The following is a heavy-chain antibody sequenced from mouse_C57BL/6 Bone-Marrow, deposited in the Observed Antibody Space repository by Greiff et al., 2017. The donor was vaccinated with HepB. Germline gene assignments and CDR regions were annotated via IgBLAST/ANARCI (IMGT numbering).Heavy chain of an antibody. CDR3: TRSPFYFDY. CDR1: GFNIKDDY. V-gene: IGHV14-4*01. CDR2: IDPENGDT. J-gene: IGHJ2*01. Sequence: VQLQQSGAELVRPGASVKLSCTASGFNIKDDYMHWVKQRPEQGLEWIGWIDPENGDTEYASKFQGKATITADTSSNTAYLQLSSLTNEDSAVYYCTRSPFYFDYWGQGTTLTVSS.